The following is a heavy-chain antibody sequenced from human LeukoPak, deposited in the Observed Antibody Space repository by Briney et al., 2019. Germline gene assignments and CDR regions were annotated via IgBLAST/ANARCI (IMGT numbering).Heavy chain of an antibody. V-gene: IGHV4-4*07. J-gene: IGHJ4*02. CDR1: GGSVSSYY. CDR3: ARVAPYNWNHIDY. D-gene: IGHD1-20*01. CDR2: IYSSGNT. Sequence: SETLSLTCTVSGGSVSSYYWSWIRQPAGKGLEWIGRIYSSGNTNYNLSLRGRVTMSVDTSKNQFSLKLSSVTAADTAVYYCARVAPYNWNHIDYWGQGTLVTVSS.